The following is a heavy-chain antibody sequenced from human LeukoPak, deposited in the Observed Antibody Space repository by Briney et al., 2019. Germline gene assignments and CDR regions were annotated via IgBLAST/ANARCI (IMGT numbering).Heavy chain of an antibody. J-gene: IGHJ4*02. CDR2: IKEDGSEI. CDR1: GFTFSNYW. D-gene: IGHD3-10*01. Sequence: GGSLRLSCAASGFTFSNYWMNWVRQAPGKGLEWVANIKEDGSEIYYADSVKGRFTISRDNARNSLYLHMNSLRAEDTAVYYCARCSPTCASGSSDYWGQGTLVTVSS. CDR3: ARCSPTCASGSSDY. V-gene: IGHV3-7*01.